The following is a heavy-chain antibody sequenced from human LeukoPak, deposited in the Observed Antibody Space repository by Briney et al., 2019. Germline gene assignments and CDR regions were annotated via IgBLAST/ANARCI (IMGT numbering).Heavy chain of an antibody. J-gene: IGHJ4*02. D-gene: IGHD3-10*01. CDR2: IYPGDSDT. V-gene: IGHV5-51*01. CDR1: GYRFANYW. Sequence: PGESLKISCKGSGYRFANYWIGWVRQMPGKGLEWMGIIYPGDSDTRYSPSFQGQVTISADKSTSTAYLEWSSLKASDTAMYYCARLESGSYFPYYFDYWGQGTLGTVFS. CDR3: ARLESGSYFPYYFDY.